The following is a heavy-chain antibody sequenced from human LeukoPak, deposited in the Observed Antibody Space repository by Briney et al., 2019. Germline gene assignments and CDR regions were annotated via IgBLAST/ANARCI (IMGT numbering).Heavy chain of an antibody. CDR3: ARGPGMATIKD. D-gene: IGHD5-24*01. J-gene: IGHJ4*02. V-gene: IGHV4-59*11. CDR2: IYYSGST. CDR1: GGSISSHY. Sequence: SETLSLTCTVSGGSISSHYWGWIRQPPGKGLESIGNIYYSGSTNYNPSLKSRVTISIDTSKNQFSLNLSSVTAADTAVYYCARGPGMATIKDWGQGTLVTVSS.